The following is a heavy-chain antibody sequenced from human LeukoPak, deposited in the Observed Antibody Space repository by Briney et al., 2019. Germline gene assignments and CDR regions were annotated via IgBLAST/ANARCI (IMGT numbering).Heavy chain of an antibody. CDR3: ARAHYDYVWGSYYDY. CDR1: GGSISSYY. Sequence: SETLSLTCTVSGGSISSYYWSWIRQPPGKGLEWIGYIYYSGSTNYNPSLKSRVTISVDTSKNQFSLKLSSVTAADTAVYYCARAHYDYVWGSYYDYWGQGTLVTVSS. D-gene: IGHD3-16*01. V-gene: IGHV4-59*01. CDR2: IYYSGST. J-gene: IGHJ4*02.